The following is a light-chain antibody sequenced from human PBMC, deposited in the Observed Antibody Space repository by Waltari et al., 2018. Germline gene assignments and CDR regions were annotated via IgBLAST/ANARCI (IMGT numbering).Light chain of an antibody. Sequence: ATLSCRASQSISRTLAWYQQKPGQAPRLLIYGASTRPTGIPDRFSGSGSGTDFSLTISRLEPEDFAVYYCQHYVRLPVTFGQGTKVEIK. CDR1: QSISRT. J-gene: IGKJ1*01. V-gene: IGKV3-20*01. CDR2: GAS. CDR3: QHYVRLPVT.